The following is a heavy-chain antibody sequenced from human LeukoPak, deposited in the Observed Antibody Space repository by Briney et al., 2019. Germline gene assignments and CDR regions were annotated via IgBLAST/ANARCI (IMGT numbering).Heavy chain of an antibody. CDR2: IIPIFGTA. CDR3: AREGHGDDSSGLFDY. J-gene: IGHJ4*02. V-gene: IGHV1-69*13. D-gene: IGHD3-22*01. Sequence: SVKVSCKASGGTFSSYAISWVRQAPGQGLEWMGGIIPIFGTANYAQKFQGRVTITADESTSTAYMELSSLRSEDTAVYYCAREGHGDDSSGLFDYWGQGTLVTVSS. CDR1: GGTFSSYA.